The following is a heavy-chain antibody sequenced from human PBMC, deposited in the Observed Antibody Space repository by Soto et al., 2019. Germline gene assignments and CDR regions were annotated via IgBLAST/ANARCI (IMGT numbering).Heavy chain of an antibody. D-gene: IGHD2-21*01. CDR2: ISSSSSYI. Sequence: PGGTLRLSCAASGFTFSSYSMNWIRQAPGKGLEWVSSISSSSSYIYYADSVKGRFTISRDNAKNSLYLQMNSLRAEDTAVYYCARAARVFPYGVNGPRLPENWFVPWGQGTLVTVSS. CDR3: ARAARVFPYGVNGPRLPENWFVP. CDR1: GFTFSSYS. V-gene: IGHV3-21*01. J-gene: IGHJ5*02.